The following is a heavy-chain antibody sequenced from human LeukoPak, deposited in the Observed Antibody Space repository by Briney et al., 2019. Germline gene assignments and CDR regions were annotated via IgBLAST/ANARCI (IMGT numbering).Heavy chain of an antibody. Sequence: ASVKVSFKASGYTFTSYYMHWVRQAPGQGLEWMGIINPSGGSTSYAQKFQGRVTMTRDTSTSTVYMELSSLRSEDTAVYYCARWSYYYDSSGYYPTFDYWGQGTLVTVSS. CDR2: INPSGGST. CDR3: ARWSYYYDSSGYYPTFDY. CDR1: GYTFTSYY. D-gene: IGHD3-22*01. V-gene: IGHV1-46*01. J-gene: IGHJ4*02.